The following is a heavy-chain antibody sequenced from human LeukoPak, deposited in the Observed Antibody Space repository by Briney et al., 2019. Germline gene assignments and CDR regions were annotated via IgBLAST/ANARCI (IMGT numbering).Heavy chain of an antibody. V-gene: IGHV4-59*11. CDR2: VSNSGNS. CDR1: GASISSHY. J-gene: IGHJ5*02. CDR3: ATMGRTCDNPDCYSLLDP. Sequence: SETLSLTCAASGASISSHYWSWIRQTPGKGLEWIGYVSNSGNSRYNPSLKSRVSMSVDTSKNQFSLNLRSVSAADTAVYYCATMGRTCDNPDCYSLLDPRGQGILVTVSS. D-gene: IGHD2-21*01.